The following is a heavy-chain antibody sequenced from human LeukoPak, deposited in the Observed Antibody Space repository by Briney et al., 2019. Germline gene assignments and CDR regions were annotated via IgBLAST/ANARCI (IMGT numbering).Heavy chain of an antibody. CDR3: AKDDGYSSSWYDY. CDR2: ISWNSASV. CDR1: GFTFDDYG. J-gene: IGHJ4*02. D-gene: IGHD6-13*01. Sequence: GRSLSLSCEASGFTFDDYGMHWVRQAPGQGLGLVSTISWNSASVGYVDSVKGRFTISRDNAKKTLYLQMNSLRPEDTALYYCAKDDGYSSSWYDYWGQGTLVTVSS. V-gene: IGHV3-9*01.